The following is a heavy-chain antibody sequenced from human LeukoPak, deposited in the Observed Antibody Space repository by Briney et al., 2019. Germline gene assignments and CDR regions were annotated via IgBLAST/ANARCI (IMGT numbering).Heavy chain of an antibody. J-gene: IGHJ6*02. CDR1: GFTFSSSN. CDR2: ITSSSSYI. V-gene: IGHV3-21*01. D-gene: IGHD4-17*01. Sequence: KPGESLRLSCVVSGFTFSSSNMNWVRQAPGRGLEWVSSITSSSSYIYYADSVKGRLTISRDNAKNSLSLQMNSLRAEDTAVYYCATEKNYGDYNAYGMDVWGQGTTVIVSS. CDR3: ATEKNYGDYNAYGMDV.